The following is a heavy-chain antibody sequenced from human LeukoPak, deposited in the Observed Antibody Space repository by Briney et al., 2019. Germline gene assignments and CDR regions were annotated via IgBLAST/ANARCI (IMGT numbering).Heavy chain of an antibody. CDR3: ARARRCSGGSCYKGALWY. V-gene: IGHV1-2*04. CDR1: GYTFTGYY. Sequence: GASVKVSCKASGYTFTGYYMHWVRQAPGQGLEWMGWINPNSGGTNYAQKFQGWVTMTRDTSISTAYMELSRLRSDDTAVYYCARARRCSGGSCYKGALWYWGQGTLVTVSS. D-gene: IGHD2-15*01. J-gene: IGHJ4*02. CDR2: INPNSGGT.